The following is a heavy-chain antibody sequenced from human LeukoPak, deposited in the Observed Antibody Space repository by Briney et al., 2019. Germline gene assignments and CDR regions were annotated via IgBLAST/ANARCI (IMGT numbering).Heavy chain of an antibody. CDR3: ASHLSLHTIFGPQGVSDY. CDR2: ISAYNGNT. CDR1: GYTFTSYG. V-gene: IGHV1-18*01. D-gene: IGHD3-3*01. J-gene: IGHJ4*02. Sequence: ASVKVSCKASGYTFTSYGISWVRQAPGQGLEWMGWISAYNGNTNHAQKLQGRVTMTTDTSTSTAYMELRSLRSDDTAVYYCASHLSLHTIFGPQGVSDYWGQGTLVTVSS.